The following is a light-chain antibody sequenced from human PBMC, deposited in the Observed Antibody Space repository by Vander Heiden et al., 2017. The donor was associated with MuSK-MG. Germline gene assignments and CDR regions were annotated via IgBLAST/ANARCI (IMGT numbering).Light chain of an antibody. CDR3: QQDDSTPKT. CDR2: WAS. Sequence: DIVMTQSPDSLAVSLGERATINCKSSQSVLYSSNNKNYLAWYQQKPGQPPKLLIYWASTRESGVPDRFSGSGSGTDFTLTISSLQAEDVAVYYCQQDDSTPKTFGQGTKMDIK. J-gene: IGKJ2*01. V-gene: IGKV4-1*01. CDR1: QSVLYSSNNKNY.